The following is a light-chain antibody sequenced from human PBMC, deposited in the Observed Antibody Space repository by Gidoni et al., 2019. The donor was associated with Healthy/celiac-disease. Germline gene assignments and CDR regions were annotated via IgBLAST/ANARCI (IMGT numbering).Light chain of an antibody. V-gene: IGLV3-1*01. CDR1: KLGDKY. CDR2: QES. CDR3: QAWDSSTVV. J-gene: IGLJ2*01. Sequence: SYELTQPPSVSVSPGQTASITCSGDKLGDKYACWYQQKPGQSPVLVLYQESKGPSGIPERFSGSNSGNTATLTISGTQAMDEADYYGQAWDSSTVVFGGGTKLTVL.